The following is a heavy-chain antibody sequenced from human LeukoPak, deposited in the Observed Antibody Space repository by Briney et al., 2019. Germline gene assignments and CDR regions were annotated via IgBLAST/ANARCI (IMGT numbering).Heavy chain of an antibody. D-gene: IGHD6-19*01. J-gene: IGHJ4*02. CDR3: AKGVGQWLPTGLDY. CDR1: GFTFSSYS. V-gene: IGHV3-21*04. Sequence: PGGSLRLSCAASGFTFSSYSMNWVRQAPGKGLEWVSSISSSSSYIYYADSVKGRFTISRDNAKNSLYLQMNSLRAEDTALYYCAKGVGQWLPTGLDYWGQGTLVTVSS. CDR2: ISSSSSYI.